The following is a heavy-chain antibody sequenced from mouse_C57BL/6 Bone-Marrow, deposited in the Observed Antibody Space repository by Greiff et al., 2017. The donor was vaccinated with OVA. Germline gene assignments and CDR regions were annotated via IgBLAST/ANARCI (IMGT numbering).Heavy chain of an antibody. V-gene: IGHV1-81*01. CDR2: IYPRSGNT. Sequence: QVQLQQSGAELARPGASVKLSCKASGYTFTSDGISWVKQRTGQGLEWIGEIYPRSGNTYYNEKFKGKATLTADKSSSTAYMELHSLTSEDSAVYFYARSDYYGYDDGAFAYWGQGTLVTVSA. D-gene: IGHD2-2*01. CDR1: GYTFTSDG. J-gene: IGHJ3*01. CDR3: ARSDYYGYDDGAFAY.